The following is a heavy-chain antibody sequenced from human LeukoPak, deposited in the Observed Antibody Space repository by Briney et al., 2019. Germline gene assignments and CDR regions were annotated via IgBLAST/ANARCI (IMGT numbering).Heavy chain of an antibody. CDR1: GGSISSYY. J-gene: IGHJ4*02. V-gene: IGHV4-4*07. D-gene: IGHD3-10*01. CDR2: IYTSGST. Sequence: SETLSLTCTVSGGSISSYYWSWIRQRAGKGLEWIGRIYTSGSTNYNPSLKSRVTISVDTSKNQFSLKLSSVTAADTAVYYCARSPLGSGSRPYYFDYWGQGTLVTVSS. CDR3: ARSPLGSGSRPYYFDY.